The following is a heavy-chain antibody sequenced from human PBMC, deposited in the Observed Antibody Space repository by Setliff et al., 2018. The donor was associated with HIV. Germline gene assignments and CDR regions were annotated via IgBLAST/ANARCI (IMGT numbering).Heavy chain of an antibody. Sequence: LSLTCIVSGGSMNNYYWNWVRQTPGKGLEWIGYIYENDYTHYTVSLRSRVTISMDTSKNQFSLTLRSVTAADRAIYYCARAQMHRGVVAWSLYYFDYWGQGALVTV. V-gene: IGHV4-59*01. J-gene: IGHJ4*02. D-gene: IGHD3-10*01. CDR3: ARAQMHRGVVAWSLYYFDY. CDR1: GGSMNNYY. CDR2: IYENDYT.